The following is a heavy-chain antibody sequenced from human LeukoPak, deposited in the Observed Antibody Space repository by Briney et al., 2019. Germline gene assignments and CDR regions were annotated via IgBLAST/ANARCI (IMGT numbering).Heavy chain of an antibody. J-gene: IGHJ2*01. Sequence: GGSLRLSCAASGFTFSSYIMNCVGQAPGKGLEWVSYISSSSSTIYYAASVKGRFTISRDNAKNSLYLQMNSLRAEDTAVYYCARDGGWYDPRYFDLWGRGTLVTVSS. CDR3: ARDGGWYDPRYFDL. CDR2: ISSSSSTI. V-gene: IGHV3-48*04. CDR1: GFTFSSYI. D-gene: IGHD6-19*01.